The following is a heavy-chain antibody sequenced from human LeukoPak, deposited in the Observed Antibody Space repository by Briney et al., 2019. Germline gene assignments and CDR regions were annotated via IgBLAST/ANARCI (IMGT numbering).Heavy chain of an antibody. J-gene: IGHJ4*02. CDR3: ARPPQGSSGSKGFDY. V-gene: IGHV5-51*01. Sequence: HGESLKISCKGSGYSFTSYWIVWVRQVPGKGLELMGIIYPGDSDTRYSPSFQGQVTISADKSINIAYLQWNSLKASDTAMYFCARPPQGSSGSKGFDYWGQGTLVTVSS. CDR1: GYSFTSYW. CDR2: IYPGDSDT. D-gene: IGHD6-19*01.